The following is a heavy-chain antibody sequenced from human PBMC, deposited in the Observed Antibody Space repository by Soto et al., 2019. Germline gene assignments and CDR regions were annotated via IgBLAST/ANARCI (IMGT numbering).Heavy chain of an antibody. J-gene: IGHJ4*02. CDR2: IYYSGST. Sequence: SETLSLTCTVSGGSISSSSFHWGWIRQPPGKGLEWIGSIYYSGSTYYSPSLKSRVTISVDTSKNQFSLRLNSVTVADTAVYFCMMSPRFYKLESWGQGTLVTVSS. CDR1: GGSISSSSFH. CDR3: MMSPRFYKLES. V-gene: IGHV4-39*07. D-gene: IGHD1-1*01.